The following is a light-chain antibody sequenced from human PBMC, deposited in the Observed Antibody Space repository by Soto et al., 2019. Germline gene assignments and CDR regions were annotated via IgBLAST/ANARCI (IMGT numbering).Light chain of an antibody. V-gene: IGKV3-20*01. CDR3: QQYGSSPPHT. CDR1: QSVSSSY. Sequence: EIVLTQSPGTLSLSPGERATLSCRASQSVSSSYLAWYQQKPGQAPRLLIYGASSRATGIPDRFSGSGSGTDFTLTIGRLEPADFAVYYCQQYGSSPPHTFGQGTKLEIK. CDR2: GAS. J-gene: IGKJ2*01.